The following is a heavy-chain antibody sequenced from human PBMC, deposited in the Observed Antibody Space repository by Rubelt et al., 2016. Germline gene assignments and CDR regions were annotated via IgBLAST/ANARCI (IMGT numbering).Heavy chain of an antibody. CDR1: GGSISSSRYY. Sequence: ESGPGLVKPSETLSLTCTVSGGSISSSRYYWGWIRQPPGKGLEWIGSIYYSGSTYYNPSLKSRVTISVDTSKNQFSLKLSSVTAADTAVYYCARRGGSYLNWFDPWGQGTLVTVSS. D-gene: IGHD2-15*01. V-gene: IGHV4-39*01. CDR3: ARRGGSYLNWFDP. J-gene: IGHJ5*02. CDR2: IYYSGST.